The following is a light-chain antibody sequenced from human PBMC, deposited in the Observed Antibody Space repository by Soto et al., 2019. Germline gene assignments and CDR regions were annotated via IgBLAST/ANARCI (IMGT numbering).Light chain of an antibody. CDR2: DAS. Sequence: HSTLSASVGARVTITCRASQSISSWLAWYQQKPGKAPKLLIYDASSLESGVPSRFSGSGSGTEFTLTISSLQPDDFATYYCQQFGTFGQGTKVDIK. CDR3: QQFGT. CDR1: QSISSW. J-gene: IGKJ2*01. V-gene: IGKV1-5*01.